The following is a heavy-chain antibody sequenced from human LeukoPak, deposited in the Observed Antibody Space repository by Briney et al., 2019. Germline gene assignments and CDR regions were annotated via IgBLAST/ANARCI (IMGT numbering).Heavy chain of an antibody. CDR2: IYYSGST. D-gene: IGHD3-9*01. Sequence: TLSLTCTVSGGSISSGGYYWSWIRQHPGKGLEWIGYIYYSGSTYYNPSLKSRVTISVDTSKNQFSLKLSSVTAADTAVYYCARDSGYDILTGYSPYFDYWGQGTLVTVSS. V-gene: IGHV4-31*03. CDR3: ARDSGYDILTGYSPYFDY. CDR1: GGSISSGGYY. J-gene: IGHJ4*02.